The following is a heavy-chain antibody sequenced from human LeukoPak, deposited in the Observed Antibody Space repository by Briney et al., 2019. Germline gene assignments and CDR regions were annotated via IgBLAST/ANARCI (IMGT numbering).Heavy chain of an antibody. J-gene: IGHJ6*03. D-gene: IGHD6-13*01. Sequence: GALRLSCAASGFTFSSYGMHWVRQAPGKGLEWVALISYDGSNTWYADSVKGRFTISRDNSKNTLYLQMTSLGVEDTAVYYCAKDLAAANYYYYYMDVWGKGTTVTISS. CDR3: AKDLAAANYYYYYMDV. V-gene: IGHV3-30*18. CDR2: ISYDGSNT. CDR1: GFTFSSYG.